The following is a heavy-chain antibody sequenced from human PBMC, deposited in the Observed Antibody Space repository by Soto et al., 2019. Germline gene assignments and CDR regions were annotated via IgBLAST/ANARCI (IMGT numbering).Heavy chain of an antibody. CDR2: IYSGVTT. CDR3: ARGHWVSAYGAGAYFDY. Sequence: PGGSLRLSCAASGITVSTNYMSWVRQAPGMGLEWASVIYSGVTTHYADSVKGRFTISRDNSKNTLYLHMSSLRAEDTAVYYCARGHWVSAYGAGAYFDYWGQGTLVTVSS. J-gene: IGHJ4*02. V-gene: IGHV3-66*01. D-gene: IGHD3-16*01. CDR1: GITVSTNY.